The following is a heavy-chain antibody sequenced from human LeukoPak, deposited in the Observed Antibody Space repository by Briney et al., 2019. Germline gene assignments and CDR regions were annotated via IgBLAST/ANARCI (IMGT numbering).Heavy chain of an antibody. J-gene: IGHJ5*02. D-gene: IGHD3-3*01. CDR3: ARDLPDYDFLSGRDWFDP. V-gene: IGHV1-18*01. Sequence: GASVKVSCKASGYTFTSYGISWVRQAPGQGLEWMGWISAYNGNTNYAQKLQGRVTMTTDTSTSTAYMELRSLRSDDTAVYYCARDLPDYDFLSGRDWFDPWGQGTLVTVSS. CDR1: GYTFTSYG. CDR2: ISAYNGNT.